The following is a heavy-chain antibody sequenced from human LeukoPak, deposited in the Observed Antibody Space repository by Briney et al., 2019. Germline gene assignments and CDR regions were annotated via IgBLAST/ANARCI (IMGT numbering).Heavy chain of an antibody. D-gene: IGHD2/OR15-2a*01. CDR2: INHSGST. V-gene: IGHV4-34*01. CDR1: GGSFSGYY. Sequence: PSETLSLACAVYGGSFSGYYWSWIRQPPGKGLEWIGEINHSGSTNYNPSLKSRVTISLDTSKNQFSLKLSSVTAADTAVYYCAGHHPRNTVDFWGQGTLVTVSS. J-gene: IGHJ4*02. CDR3: AGHHPRNTVDF.